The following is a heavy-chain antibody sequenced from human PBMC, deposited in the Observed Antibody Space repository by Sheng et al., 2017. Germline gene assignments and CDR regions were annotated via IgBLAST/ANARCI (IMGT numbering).Heavy chain of an antibody. J-gene: IGHJ4*02. V-gene: IGHV3-30*04. Sequence: QVQLVESGGGVVQSGRSLRLSCAASGFTFSSYAMHWVRQAPGKGLEWVAVISYDGSNKYYADSVKGRFTISRDNSKNTLYLQMNSLRAEDTAVYYCARRVVTATDVDNWGQGTLVTVSS. D-gene: IGHD2-21*02. CDR2: ISYDGSNK. CDR3: ARRVVTATDVDN. CDR1: GFTFSSYA.